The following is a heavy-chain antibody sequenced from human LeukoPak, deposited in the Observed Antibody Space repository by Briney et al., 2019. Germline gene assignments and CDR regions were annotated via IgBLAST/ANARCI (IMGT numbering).Heavy chain of an antibody. D-gene: IGHD3-10*01. CDR2: IYYSGST. Sequence: SETLSLTCTVSGGSISSSSYYWGWIRQPPGKGLEWIGSIYYSGSTYYNPSLKSRVTISVDTSKNQCSLKLSSVTAADTAVYYCARRVDGSGPYDHWGQGTLVTVSS. CDR3: ARRVDGSGPYDH. J-gene: IGHJ4*02. CDR1: GGSISSSSYY. V-gene: IGHV4-39*01.